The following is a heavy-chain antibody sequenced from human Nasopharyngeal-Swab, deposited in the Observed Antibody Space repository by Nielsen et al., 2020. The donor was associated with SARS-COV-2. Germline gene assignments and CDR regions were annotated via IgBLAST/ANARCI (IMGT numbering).Heavy chain of an antibody. V-gene: IGHV3-33*01. D-gene: IGHD1-26*01. J-gene: IGHJ4*02. CDR2: IWYDGSNK. Sequence: WIRQPPGKGLERAAVIWYDGSNKYYADSVKGRFTISRDNSKNTLYLQMNSLRAEDTAVYYCARERYSGSYDYWGQGTLVTVSS. CDR3: ARERYSGSYDY.